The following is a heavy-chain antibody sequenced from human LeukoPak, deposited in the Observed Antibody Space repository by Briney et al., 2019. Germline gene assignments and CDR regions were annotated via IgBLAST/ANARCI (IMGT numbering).Heavy chain of an antibody. J-gene: IGHJ6*02. CDR1: GFTFNSYD. CDR3: VSDKRQGGMDV. V-gene: IGHV3-13*01. CDR2: IGNAGDT. Sequence: GGSLRLSCEASGFTFNSYDMHWVRQPAGKGLEWVAAIGNAGDTDYPGSVKGRFTISRENAKNSMYLQMNSLRVGDTAVYYCVSDKRQGGMDVWGQGTTVTVSS.